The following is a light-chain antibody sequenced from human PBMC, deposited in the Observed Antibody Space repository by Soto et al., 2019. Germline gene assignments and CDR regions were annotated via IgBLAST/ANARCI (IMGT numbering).Light chain of an antibody. V-gene: IGKV3-20*01. J-gene: IGKJ5*01. CDR2: GAS. CDR1: QSVSSSY. CDR3: QQYGSSPQIT. Sequence: EIVLTQSPGTLSLSPGERATLSCRASQSVSSSYLAWYQQKPGQSPRLLIYGASSRATGIPDRFSGSGSGTDFTLTISRLEPEDFAVYYWQQYGSSPQITLGQGTRLEIK.